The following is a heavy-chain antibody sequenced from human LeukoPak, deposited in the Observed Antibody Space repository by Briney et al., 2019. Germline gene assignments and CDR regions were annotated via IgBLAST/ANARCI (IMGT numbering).Heavy chain of an antibody. CDR2: ISWNSGSI. CDR1: GFTFDDYA. J-gene: IGHJ4*02. D-gene: IGHD6-19*01. V-gene: IGHV3-9*03. Sequence: PGGSLRLSCAAFGFTFDDYAMHWVRQAPGKGLEWVSGISWNSGSIGYADSVKGRFTISRDNAKNSLYLQMNSLRAEGMALYYCAKVHSSGWFDYWGQGTLVTVSS. CDR3: AKVHSSGWFDY.